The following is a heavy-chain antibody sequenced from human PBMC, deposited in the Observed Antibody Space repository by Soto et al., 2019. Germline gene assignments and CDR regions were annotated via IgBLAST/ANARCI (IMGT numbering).Heavy chain of an antibody. V-gene: IGHV3-23*01. CDR3: AKGGPYYDFWSGYYIGYYFDY. J-gene: IGHJ4*02. Sequence: GGSLRLSCAASGFTFSTYAMAWVRQAPGKGLEWVSGVSASGLNTDYADPVKGRFYISRDNSKNTVSLHMNSLRAEDTAVYYCAKGGPYYDFWSGYYIGYYFDYWGQGTLVTVSS. CDR2: VSASGLNT. CDR1: GFTFSTYA. D-gene: IGHD3-3*01.